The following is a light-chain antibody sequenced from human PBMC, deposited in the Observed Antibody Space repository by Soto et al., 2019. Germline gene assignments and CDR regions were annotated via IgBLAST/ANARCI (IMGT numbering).Light chain of an antibody. J-gene: IGLJ2*01. CDR2: RND. Sequence: SVLTQPPSASGTPGQRVTISCSGTFSNLGSNFVFWYQQLPGAAPKLLISRNDQRPSGVPDRFSGSKSGTSASLAISGLRSEDEADYHCAAWDDSLRGVVFGGGTKLTVL. CDR1: FSNLGSNF. V-gene: IGLV1-47*01. CDR3: AAWDDSLRGVV.